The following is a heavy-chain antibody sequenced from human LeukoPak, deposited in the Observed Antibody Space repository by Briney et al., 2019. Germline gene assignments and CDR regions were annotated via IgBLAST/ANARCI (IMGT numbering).Heavy chain of an antibody. CDR2: LNPNSGNT. CDR3: ARRVGYAAFDI. V-gene: IGHV1-8*03. Sequence: ASVKVSCKASGYTLTSHDINWVRQATGQGLEWMGWLNPNSGNTGYAQKFQDRVTITRNTSISTAYMELSSLRSEDTAVYYCARRVGYAAFDIWGQGTMVTVSS. D-gene: IGHD3-16*01. J-gene: IGHJ3*02. CDR1: GYTLTSHD.